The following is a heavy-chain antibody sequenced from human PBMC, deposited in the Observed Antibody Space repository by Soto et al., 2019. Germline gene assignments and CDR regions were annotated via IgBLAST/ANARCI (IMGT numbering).Heavy chain of an antibody. CDR2: ISYDGSNT. CDR3: ARRPVTYYFDY. CDR1: GLTISNYA. D-gene: IGHD4-17*01. V-gene: IGHV3-30-3*01. J-gene: IGHJ4*02. Sequence: RSLRVSRPVGGLTISNYAMHWVRQAPGKGLEWVAVISYDGSNTYYADSVKGRFTISRDNSKNTLSLRMDSLRADDTAVYFWARRPVTYYFDYWGQGTLVTVSS.